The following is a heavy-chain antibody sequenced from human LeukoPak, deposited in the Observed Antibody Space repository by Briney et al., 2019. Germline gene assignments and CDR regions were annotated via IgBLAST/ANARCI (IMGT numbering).Heavy chain of an antibody. CDR2: FDPKDGET. CDR1: GYTLTELS. V-gene: IGHV1-24*01. CDR3: AVSGSYYRNAFDI. J-gene: IGHJ3*02. Sequence: GSVKVSCKVSGYTLTELSMHWVRQAPGKGLEWMGGFDPKDGETIYAQKLQGRVTMTEDTSTDTAYMELSSLRSEDTAVYYCAVSGSYYRNAFDIWGQGTMGTLSS. D-gene: IGHD3-10*01.